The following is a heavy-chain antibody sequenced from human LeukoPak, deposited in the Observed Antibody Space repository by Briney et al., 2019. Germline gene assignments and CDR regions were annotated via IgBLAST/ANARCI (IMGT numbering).Heavy chain of an antibody. D-gene: IGHD3-10*01. J-gene: IGHJ5*02. Sequence: ASVRVSCKASGYTFTSYAMHWVRQAPGQRLEWMGWINAGNGNTKYSQKFQGRVTITRDTSASTVYMELSSLRSEDTAVYYCARANYGSGTRWFDPWGQGTLVIVSS. V-gene: IGHV1-3*01. CDR1: GYTFTSYA. CDR2: INAGNGNT. CDR3: ARANYGSGTRWFDP.